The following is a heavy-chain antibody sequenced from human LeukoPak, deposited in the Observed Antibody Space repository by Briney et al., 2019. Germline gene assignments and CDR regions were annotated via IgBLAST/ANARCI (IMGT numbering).Heavy chain of an antibody. CDR1: GGSFSGYY. Sequence: SETLSLTCAVYGGSFSGYYWSWIRQPPGKGLEWIGEINNSGRTNNNPSLKSQATISVDTSNNHFSLKLSSVTAADTAVYYCARDPHNYDILTEPVWFDPWGQGTLVTVSS. CDR3: ARDPHNYDILTEPVWFDP. J-gene: IGHJ5*02. CDR2: INNSGRT. V-gene: IGHV4-34*04. D-gene: IGHD3-9*01.